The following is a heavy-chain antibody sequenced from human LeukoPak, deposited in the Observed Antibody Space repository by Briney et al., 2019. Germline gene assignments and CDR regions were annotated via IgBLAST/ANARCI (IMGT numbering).Heavy chain of an antibody. CDR1: GFTFSSYW. CDR2: ISSDGSNT. CDR3: ARVILGATGIDL. J-gene: IGHJ5*02. V-gene: IGHV3-74*01. Sequence: GGSLRFSCAASGFTFSSYWMHWVRQAPGKGLVWVSRISSDGSNTNYADSVKGRFTMSRDNAKNTLYLQMNSLRAEDTAVYYCARVILGATGIDLWGQGTLVTVSS. D-gene: IGHD1-26*01.